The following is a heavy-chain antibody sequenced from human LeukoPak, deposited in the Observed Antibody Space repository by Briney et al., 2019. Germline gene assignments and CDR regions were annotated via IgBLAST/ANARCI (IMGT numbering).Heavy chain of an antibody. Sequence: GGSLRLSCAASGFTFSSYSMNWVRQAPGKGLEWVSSVSSSSSYIYYADSVKGRFTISGDNAKNSLYLQMNSLRAEDTAVYYCARGAATPVFDYWGQGTLVTVSS. V-gene: IGHV3-21*01. D-gene: IGHD2-2*01. CDR3: ARGAATPVFDY. J-gene: IGHJ4*02. CDR1: GFTFSSYS. CDR2: VSSSSSYI.